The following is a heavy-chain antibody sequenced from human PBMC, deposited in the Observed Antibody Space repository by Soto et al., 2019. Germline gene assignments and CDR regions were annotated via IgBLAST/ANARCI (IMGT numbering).Heavy chain of an antibody. CDR3: AGALGGYGDYVTYYYYGMDV. Sequence: SVKVSCKASGYTFTSYGISWVRQAPGQGLEWMGWISAYNGNTNYAQKLQGRVTMTTDTSTSTAYMELRSLRSDDTAVYYCAGALGGYGDYVTYYYYGMDVWGQGTTVTVSS. CDR2: ISAYNGNT. CDR1: GYTFTSYG. J-gene: IGHJ6*02. V-gene: IGHV1-18*01. D-gene: IGHD4-17*01.